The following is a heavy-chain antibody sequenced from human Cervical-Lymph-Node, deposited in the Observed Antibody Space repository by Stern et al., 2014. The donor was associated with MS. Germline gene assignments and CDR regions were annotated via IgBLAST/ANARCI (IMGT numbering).Heavy chain of an antibody. V-gene: IGHV3-7*01. D-gene: IGHD3-3*01. CDR3: ARVDDFWSGYYYYGMDV. CDR1: GFTFSSYW. CDR2: IKQDGSEK. J-gene: IGHJ6*02. Sequence: EDQLVESGGDLVQPGGSLRLSCAASGFTFSSYWMSWVRQAPGKGLEWVANIKQDGSEKYYVDSVKGRFTISRDNAKNSLYLQMNSLRAEDTAVYYCARVDDFWSGYYYYGMDVWGQGTTVTVSS.